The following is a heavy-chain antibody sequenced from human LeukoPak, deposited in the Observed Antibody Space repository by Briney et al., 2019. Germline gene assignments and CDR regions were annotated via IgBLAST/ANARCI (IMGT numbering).Heavy chain of an antibody. J-gene: IGHJ5*02. D-gene: IGHD1-26*01. CDR1: GFIVSTNY. CDR3: SRESGPYCPFGH. CDR2: IYSGGRT. V-gene: IGHV3-53*01. Sequence: GGSLRLSCAASGFIVSTNYMSWVRQAPGKGLEWVSVIYSGGRTYHADSVKGRFTISRDNSKNTLYLQMNSLRAEDTAVYYCSRESGPYCPFGHWGQGTLVAVTS.